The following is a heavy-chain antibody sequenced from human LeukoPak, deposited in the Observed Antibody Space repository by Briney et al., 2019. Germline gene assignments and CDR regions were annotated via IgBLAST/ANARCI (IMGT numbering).Heavy chain of an antibody. CDR1: GFTFSSYG. CDR3: AKDLVTAQPNYYYGMDV. V-gene: IGHV3-30*18. J-gene: IGHJ6*02. D-gene: IGHD2-21*02. CDR2: ISYDGSNK. Sequence: GGSLRLSCAASGFTFSSYGMHWVRQAPGKGLEWVAVISYDGSNKYYADSVKGRFTISRDNSKDTLYLQMNSLRAEDTAVYYCAKDLVTAQPNYYYGMDVWGQGTTVTVSS.